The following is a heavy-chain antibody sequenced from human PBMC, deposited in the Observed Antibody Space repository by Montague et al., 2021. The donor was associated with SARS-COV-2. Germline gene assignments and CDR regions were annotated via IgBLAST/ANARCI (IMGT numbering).Heavy chain of an antibody. J-gene: IGHJ4*02. CDR1: GFAFRTKY. V-gene: IGHV3-53*01. CDR2: TYDGGDAT. Sequence: SLRLSCAASGFAFRTKYLTWVRQAPGKGLEWVSVTYDGGDATYYADSVKGRFTVSRDDSKNTLFLQMSSLRAEGTAVYYCARRSAVPGSFDFWGQGTLVTVSS. D-gene: IGHD3-3*01. CDR3: ARRSAVPGSFDF.